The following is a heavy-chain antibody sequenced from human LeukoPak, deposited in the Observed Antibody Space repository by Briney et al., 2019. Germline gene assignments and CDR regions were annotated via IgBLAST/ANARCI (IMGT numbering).Heavy chain of an antibody. V-gene: IGHV3-33*01. Sequence: PGRSLRLSCAASGFTFSSYGMHWVRQAPGKGLEWVAVIWYDGSNKYYADSVKGRFTISRDNSKNTLYLQMNSLRAEDTAVYYCARDAVDTAMVTGWYFDLWGRGTLVTVSS. CDR2: IWYDGSNK. CDR3: ARDAVDTAMVTGWYFDL. D-gene: IGHD5-18*01. CDR1: GFTFSSYG. J-gene: IGHJ2*01.